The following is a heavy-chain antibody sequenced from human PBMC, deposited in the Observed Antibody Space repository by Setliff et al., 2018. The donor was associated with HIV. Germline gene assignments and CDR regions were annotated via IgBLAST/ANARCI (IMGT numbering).Heavy chain of an antibody. CDR1: GGSLTASY. V-gene: IGHV4-34*01. CDR3: ARDQRLPGVQPPYWYFDL. J-gene: IGHJ2*01. Sequence: PSETLSLTCAVYGGSLTASYYNWFRQPPGKGLEWIGDISQSGSASYNSSLKSRVTMSVDQSKNQFSLTLTSMTAADTAVYFCARDQRLPGVQPPYWYFDLWGRGTLVT. D-gene: IGHD7-27*01. CDR2: ISQSGSA.